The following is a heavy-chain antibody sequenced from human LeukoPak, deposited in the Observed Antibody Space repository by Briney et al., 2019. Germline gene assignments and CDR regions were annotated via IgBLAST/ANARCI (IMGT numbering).Heavy chain of an antibody. J-gene: IGHJ4*02. Sequence: GGSLGLSCAASGFTVSSNYMSWVRQAPGKGLEWVSVIYSGGSTYYADSVKGRFTISRDNSKNTLYLQMNSLRAEDTAVYYCARDRIYSSGWYYFDYWGQGTLVTVSS. V-gene: IGHV3-53*01. CDR3: ARDRIYSSGWYYFDY. CDR2: IYSGGST. D-gene: IGHD6-19*01. CDR1: GFTVSSNY.